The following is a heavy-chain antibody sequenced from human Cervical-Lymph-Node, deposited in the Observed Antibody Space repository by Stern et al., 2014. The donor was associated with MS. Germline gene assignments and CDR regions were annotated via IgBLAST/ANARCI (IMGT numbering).Heavy chain of an antibody. J-gene: IGHJ4*02. V-gene: IGHV7-4-1*02. CDR2: INTNTGNP. CDR1: GYSFTHFA. CDR3: ARDPHDYGDRFDY. Sequence: QDQLVQSGSELKKPWASVKVSCKASGYSFTHFALNWVRHAPGQGLQWMGWINTNTGNPSYAQAFTGRFVFSLDTSVSTAYLQISSLKAEDTAVYYCARDPHDYGDRFDYWGQGTLVTVSS. D-gene: IGHD4-17*01.